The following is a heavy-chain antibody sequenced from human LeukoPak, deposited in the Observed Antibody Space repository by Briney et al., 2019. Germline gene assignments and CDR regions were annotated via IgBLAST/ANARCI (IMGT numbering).Heavy chain of an antibody. CDR3: ARVFSFGDYIWGSYRYYFDY. V-gene: IGHV1-18*01. CDR1: GYTFTSFG. CDR2: ISTYNANT. J-gene: IGHJ4*02. Sequence: ASVKVSCKASGYTFTSFGISWVRQAPGQGLEWMGWISTYNANTSYAQNLQGRVTMTTDTSTSTSYMELRSLRSDDTAVYFCARVFSFGDYIWGSYRYYFDYWGQGTLVTVSS. D-gene: IGHD3-16*02.